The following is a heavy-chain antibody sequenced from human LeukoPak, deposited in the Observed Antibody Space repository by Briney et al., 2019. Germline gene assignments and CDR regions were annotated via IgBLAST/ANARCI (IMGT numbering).Heavy chain of an antibody. V-gene: IGHV4-59*01. J-gene: IGHJ5*02. Sequence: SETLSLTCAVYGGSFSGYYWSWIRQPPGKGLEWIGYIYYSGSTNYNPSLKSRVTISVDTSKNQFSLKLSSVTAADTAVYYCARIWFGITAFDPWGQGTLVTVSS. CDR3: ARIWFGITAFDP. CDR2: IYYSGST. CDR1: GGSFSGYY. D-gene: IGHD3-10*01.